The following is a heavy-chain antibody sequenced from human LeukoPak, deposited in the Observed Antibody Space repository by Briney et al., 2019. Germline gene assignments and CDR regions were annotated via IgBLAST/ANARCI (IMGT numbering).Heavy chain of an antibody. CDR1: GYTFTGYY. CDR2: INPNSGGT. CDR3: ARDQGETTVTTGYYGMDV. Sequence: ASVKVSCKASGYTFTGYYMHWVRQAPGQGLEWMGWINPNSGGTNYAQKFQGRVTMTRDASISTAYMELSRLRSDDTAVYYCARDQGETTVTTGYYGMDVWGQGTTVTVSS. V-gene: IGHV1-2*02. D-gene: IGHD4-17*01. J-gene: IGHJ6*02.